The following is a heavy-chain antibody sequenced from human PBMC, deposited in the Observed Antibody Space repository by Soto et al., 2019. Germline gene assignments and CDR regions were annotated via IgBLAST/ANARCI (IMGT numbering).Heavy chain of an antibody. Sequence: QVHLVQSGAEVKKPGASVKVSCKGSGYDFTTYGITWVRQAPGQGLEWMAWISAHNGNTDYAQKLQGRVTVTRDTPTSTAYTELRSLRSDATAVYYWARGRYGDYWGQGALVTVSS. J-gene: IGHJ4*02. V-gene: IGHV1-18*01. D-gene: IGHD1-1*01. CDR1: GYDFTTYG. CDR3: ARGRYGDY. CDR2: ISAHNGNT.